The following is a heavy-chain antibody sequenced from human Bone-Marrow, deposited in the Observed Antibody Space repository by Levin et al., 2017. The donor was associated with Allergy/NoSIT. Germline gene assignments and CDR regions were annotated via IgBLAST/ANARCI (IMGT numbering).Heavy chain of an antibody. Sequence: SQTLSLTCTVSGGSISSSSYYWGWIRQPPGKGLEWIGSIYYSGSTYYNPSLKSRVTISVDTSKNQFSLKLCSVTAADTAVYYCARPHSSGWFVPGDAFDIWGQGTMVTVSS. D-gene: IGHD6-19*01. CDR3: ARPHSSGWFVPGDAFDI. V-gene: IGHV4-39*01. CDR2: IYYSGST. CDR1: GGSISSSSYY. J-gene: IGHJ3*02.